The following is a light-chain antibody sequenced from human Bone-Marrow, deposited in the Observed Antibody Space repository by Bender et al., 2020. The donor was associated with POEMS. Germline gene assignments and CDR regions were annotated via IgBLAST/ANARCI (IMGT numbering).Light chain of an antibody. J-gene: IGLJ3*02. CDR1: TLGHKY. Sequence: SYKLTQPPSVSVSPGQTASITCSGDTLGHKYVSWYQQRPGQSPVLVIFQDSKRPSGIPERFSGSNSGNTATLTISGTQALDEAAYYCQAWDTGTAAVFGGGTTLTVL. CDR2: QDS. CDR3: QAWDTGTAAV. V-gene: IGLV3-1*01.